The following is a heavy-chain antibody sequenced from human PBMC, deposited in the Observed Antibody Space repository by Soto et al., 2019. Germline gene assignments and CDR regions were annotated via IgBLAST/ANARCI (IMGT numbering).Heavy chain of an antibody. CDR2: ISGYTGNT. Sequence: QVQLVQSGAEVKKPGASVKVSCKASGYTFTSYGISWVRQAPGHGLEWMGWISGYTGNTRYAQKLQGRVTMTTATDTSKAYLELRSLSSDDTAVYYCDREPNYFDYWGQGTLVTVSS. J-gene: IGHJ4*02. V-gene: IGHV1-18*01. CDR1: GYTFTSYG. CDR3: DREPNYFDY.